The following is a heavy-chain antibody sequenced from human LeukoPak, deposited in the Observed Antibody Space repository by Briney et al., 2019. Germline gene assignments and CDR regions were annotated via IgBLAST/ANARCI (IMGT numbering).Heavy chain of an antibody. CDR3: ARALFSYDSSAYNAFDI. CDR1: GYTFTGYY. J-gene: IGHJ3*02. Sequence: ASVKVSCKASGYTFTGYYMHWVRQAPGQGLEWMGWINPNSGGTNYAQKFQGRVTMTRDTSISTAYMELSRLRSDDTAVYYCARALFSYDSSAYNAFDIWGQGTMVTVSS. CDR2: INPNSGGT. D-gene: IGHD3-22*01. V-gene: IGHV1-2*02.